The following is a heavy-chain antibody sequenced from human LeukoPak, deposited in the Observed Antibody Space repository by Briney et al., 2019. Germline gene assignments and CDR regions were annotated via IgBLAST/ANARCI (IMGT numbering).Heavy chain of an antibody. CDR1: GFTFSSYA. J-gene: IGHJ4*02. V-gene: IGHV3-23*01. CDR3: AKDRIADGRYSIDF. CDR2: IGNGGGI. Sequence: GGSLRLSCAASGFTFSSYAMSWVRQAPGKGLEWVSVIGNGGGINYADSVRGRFFISRDNAANTLYLQMNSLRVEDTAVYYCAKDRIADGRYSIDFWGQGTLVSVSS. D-gene: IGHD2-21*01.